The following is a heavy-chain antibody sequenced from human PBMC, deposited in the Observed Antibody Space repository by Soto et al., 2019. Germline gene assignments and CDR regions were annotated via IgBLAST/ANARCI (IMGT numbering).Heavy chain of an antibody. Sequence: LSLPCAVSGVSISSRTWWSWVRQPPGKGLEWIGEIYHSGSTNYNPSLKSRVTISVDKSKNQFSLKLSSVTAADTAVYYCASHSNYEDYYYGMDVWGQGTTVTVSS. V-gene: IGHV4-4*02. J-gene: IGHJ6*02. CDR2: IYHSGST. CDR1: GVSISSRTW. D-gene: IGHD4-4*01. CDR3: ASHSNYEDYYYGMDV.